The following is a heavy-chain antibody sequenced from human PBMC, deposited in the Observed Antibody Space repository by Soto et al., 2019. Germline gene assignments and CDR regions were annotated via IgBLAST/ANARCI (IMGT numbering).Heavy chain of an antibody. J-gene: IGHJ5*02. CDR3: ARVLAQGKIGEGLLDP. CDR2: FDPEDGET. D-gene: IGHD3-3*01. Sequence: VASVKVSCKVSGYTLTELSMHWVRQAPGKGLEWMGGFDPEDGETIYAQKFQGRVTMTEDTSTDTAYMELSSLRSEDTAVYYCARVLAQGKIGEGLLDPWGQGTLVIAPQ. V-gene: IGHV1-24*01. CDR1: GYTLTELS.